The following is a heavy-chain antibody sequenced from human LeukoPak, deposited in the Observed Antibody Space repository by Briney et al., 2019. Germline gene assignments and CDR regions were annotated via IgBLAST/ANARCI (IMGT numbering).Heavy chain of an antibody. CDR1: GYTFTSYH. Sequence: GASVKVSRKASGYTFTSYHMHWVRQAPGQGLEWMGIINPSGGSTSYAQKFQGRVTMTRDMSTSTVYMELSSLRSEDTAVYYCARDPTTVTTPPARYFHSWGQGTLITVSS. CDR3: ARDPTTVTTPPARYFHS. V-gene: IGHV1-46*01. CDR2: INPSGGST. D-gene: IGHD4-17*01. J-gene: IGHJ4*02.